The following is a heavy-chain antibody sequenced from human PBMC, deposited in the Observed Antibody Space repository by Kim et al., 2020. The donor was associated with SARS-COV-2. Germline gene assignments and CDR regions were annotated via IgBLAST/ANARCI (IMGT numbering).Heavy chain of an antibody. D-gene: IGHD6-19*01. CDR1: GFTFSSYA. CDR3: AKDSSDLYSSGWYYYYYGMDV. V-gene: IGHV3-23*01. J-gene: IGHJ6*02. Sequence: GGSLRLSCAASGFTFSSYAMSWVRQAPGKGLEWVSAISGSGGSTYYADSVKGRFTISRDNSKNTLYLQMNSLRAEDTAVYYCAKDSSDLYSSGWYYYYYGMDVWGQGTTVTVSS. CDR2: ISGSGGST.